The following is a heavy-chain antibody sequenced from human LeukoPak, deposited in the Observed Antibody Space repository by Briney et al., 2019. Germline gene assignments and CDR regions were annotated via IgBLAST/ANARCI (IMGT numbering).Heavy chain of an antibody. J-gene: IGHJ4*02. CDR3: AIFALGYSSSLSY. V-gene: IGHV5-51*01. D-gene: IGHD6-13*01. Sequence: GESLKISCKGSGYSFTSYWIGWVRQMPGKGLEWMGIIYPGDPDTRYSPSFQGQVTISADKSISTAYLQWSSLKASDTAMYYCAIFALGYSSSLSYWGQGTLVTVSS. CDR1: GYSFTSYW. CDR2: IYPGDPDT.